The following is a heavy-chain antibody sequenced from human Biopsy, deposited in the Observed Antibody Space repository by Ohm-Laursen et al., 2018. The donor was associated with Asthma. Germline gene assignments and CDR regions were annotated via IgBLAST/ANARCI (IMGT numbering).Heavy chain of an antibody. CDR3: VRNSTDDAFDF. CDR2: ISKDASTQ. CDR1: GFSFSNFA. J-gene: IGHJ3*01. Sequence: SLRLSCAASGFSFSNFAIHWVRQAPGKGLEWVGVISKDASTQDYADSVKGRFTMARDNSKNTLDLQMNSLREEDTAVYYCVRNSTDDAFDFWGQGTVVSVSS. D-gene: IGHD4-11*01. V-gene: IGHV3-30*01.